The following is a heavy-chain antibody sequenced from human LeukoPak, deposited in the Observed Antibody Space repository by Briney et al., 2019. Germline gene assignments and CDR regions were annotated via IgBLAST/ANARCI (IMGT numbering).Heavy chain of an antibody. CDR2: ISYDGSNK. CDR3: ARGSTITTFYYYYYMDV. V-gene: IGHV3-30*03. Sequence: GGSLRLSCAASGFTFSSYGMHWVRQAPGKGLEWVAVISYDGSNKYYADSVKGRFTISRDNSKNTLYLQMNSLRAEDTAVYYCARGSTITTFYYYYYMDVWGKGTTVTVSS. J-gene: IGHJ6*03. CDR1: GFTFSSYG. D-gene: IGHD4-11*01.